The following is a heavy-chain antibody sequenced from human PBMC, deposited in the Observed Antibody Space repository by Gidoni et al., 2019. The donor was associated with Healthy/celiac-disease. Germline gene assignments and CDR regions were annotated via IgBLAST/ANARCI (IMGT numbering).Heavy chain of an antibody. CDR3: AHRRGTGTIDY. CDR2: IYWNDDK. D-gene: IGHD1-7*01. CDR1: GFSLSTSGVG. Sequence: QITLKESGPKLVKPTQTLTLTCPFSGFSLSTSGVGVGWIRQPPGKALEWLALIYWNDDKRYSPSLKSRLTITKDTSKNQVVLTRTNMDPVDTATYYCAHRRGTGTIDYWGQGTLVTVSS. V-gene: IGHV2-5*01. J-gene: IGHJ4*02.